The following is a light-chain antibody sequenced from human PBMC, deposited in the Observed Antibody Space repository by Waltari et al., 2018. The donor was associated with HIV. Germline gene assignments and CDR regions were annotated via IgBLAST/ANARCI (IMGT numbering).Light chain of an antibody. CDR1: QSVSSTY. V-gene: IGKV3D-20*01. CDR2: DAS. CDR3: QQYGSSPT. Sequence: EIVLTQFPATLSLSPGERATLSCGASQSVSSTYLAWYQQKPGRAPRLRIYDASSRATGIPDRFSGSGSGTDFTLTISRLEPEDFAVYYCQQYGSSPTFGLGTRLEIK. J-gene: IGKJ5*01.